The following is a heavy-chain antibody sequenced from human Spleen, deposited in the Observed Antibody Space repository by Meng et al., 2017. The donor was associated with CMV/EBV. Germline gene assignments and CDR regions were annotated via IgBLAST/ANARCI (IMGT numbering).Heavy chain of an antibody. Sequence: GESLKISCAASGFAFSGHWLHWVRQAPGKGLVWVSRIDRNGSSTSYADPVKGRFTISRDNANNTLYLQMNGLRAEDTAIYYCAREGGSTWYEIASPGNWLDPWGQGTLVTVSS. V-gene: IGHV3-74*01. D-gene: IGHD6-13*01. J-gene: IGHJ5*02. CDR3: AREGGSTWYEIASPGNWLDP. CDR1: GFAFSGHW. CDR2: IDRNGSST.